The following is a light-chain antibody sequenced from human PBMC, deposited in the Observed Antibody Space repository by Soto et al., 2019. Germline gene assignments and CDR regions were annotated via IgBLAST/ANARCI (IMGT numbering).Light chain of an antibody. CDR2: GAS. V-gene: IGKV3-15*01. J-gene: IGKJ4*01. CDR1: QSVYSN. CDR3: QQYNSWPLT. Sequence: EGLMTQSPATLSVSPGERVTLSCRASQSVYSNLAWYQQKPGQAPRLLIYGASTRATGLPARFSGSGSGTEFTLTISSLQSEDFAVYYCQQYNSWPLTFGGGTKVEIK.